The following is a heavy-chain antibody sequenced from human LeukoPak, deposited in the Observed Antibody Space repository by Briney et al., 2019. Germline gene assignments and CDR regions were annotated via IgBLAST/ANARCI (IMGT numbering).Heavy chain of an antibody. CDR2: IYHSGST. D-gene: IGHD2-2*01. V-gene: IGHV4-4*02. CDR3: ARASKERYCSSTSCYHYYGMDV. CDR1: GGSISSTNW. Sequence: PSETLSLTCAVSGGSISSTNWWSWVRQPPGKGLEWIGEIYHSGSTNYKPSLKSRVTISVDKSKNQFSLNLSSVTAADTAVYYCARASKERYCSSTSCYHYYGMDVWGQGTTVTVSS. J-gene: IGHJ6*02.